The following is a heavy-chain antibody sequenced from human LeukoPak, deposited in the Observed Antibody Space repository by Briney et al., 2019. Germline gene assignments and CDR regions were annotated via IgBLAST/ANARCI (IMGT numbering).Heavy chain of an antibody. Sequence: AGSLRRSCAASGFTFSDYYMSWIRQAPGKGLEWISYLSSSSTYTNYADSVKGRFTISRDNAKNSLFLQMTSLRAEDMAVYYCARGYASFDPWGQGTLVTVFS. CDR1: GFTFSDYY. CDR3: ARGYASFDP. V-gene: IGHV3-11*03. D-gene: IGHD2-2*01. J-gene: IGHJ5*02. CDR2: LSSSSTYT.